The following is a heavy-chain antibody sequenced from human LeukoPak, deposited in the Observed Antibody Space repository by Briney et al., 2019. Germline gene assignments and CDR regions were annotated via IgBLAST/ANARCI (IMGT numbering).Heavy chain of an antibody. J-gene: IGHJ4*02. V-gene: IGHV3-64*01. CDR1: GFTFSSYA. CDR3: ARGGCSSTSCYASLDY. D-gene: IGHD2-2*01. Sequence: GGSLRLSCAASGFTFSSYAMSWVRQAPGKGLEYVSAISSNGGSTYYANSVKGRFTISRDNSKNTLYLQMGSLRAEDMAVYYCARGGCSSTSCYASLDYWGREPWSPSPQ. CDR2: ISSNGGST.